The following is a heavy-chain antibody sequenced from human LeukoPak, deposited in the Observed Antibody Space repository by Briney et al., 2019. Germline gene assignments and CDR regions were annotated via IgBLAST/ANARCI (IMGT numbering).Heavy chain of an antibody. D-gene: IGHD2-2*01. Sequence: PSETLSLTCTVSGGSISSSSYYWGWIRQPPGKGLEWIGSIYYSGSTYYNPSLKSRVTISVDTSKNQFSLKLSSVTAADTAVYYCATAYCSSTSCPNHDAFDIWGQGTMVTVSS. V-gene: IGHV4-39*07. CDR2: IYYSGST. CDR3: ATAYCSSTSCPNHDAFDI. J-gene: IGHJ3*02. CDR1: GGSISSSSYY.